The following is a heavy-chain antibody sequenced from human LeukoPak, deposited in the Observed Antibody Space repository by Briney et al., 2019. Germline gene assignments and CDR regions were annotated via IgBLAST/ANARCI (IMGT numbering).Heavy chain of an antibody. V-gene: IGHV1-2*02. J-gene: IGHJ5*02. Sequence: ASVKVSCKASGYTFTGYYMHWVRQAPGQGLEWVGWINPNSGGRNYAQKFQGRATMTRDTSISTAYMELSRLRSDDTAVYYCARRPRIAVACTNWFDPWGQGTLVTVSS. CDR1: GYTFTGYY. CDR2: INPNSGGR. CDR3: ARRPRIAVACTNWFDP. D-gene: IGHD6-19*01.